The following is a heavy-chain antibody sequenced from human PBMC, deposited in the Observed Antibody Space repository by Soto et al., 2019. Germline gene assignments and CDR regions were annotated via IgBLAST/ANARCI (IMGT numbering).Heavy chain of an antibody. CDR2: IYYSGST. V-gene: IGHV4-31*03. CDR1: CGSINSGGYY. D-gene: IGHD6-6*01. CDR3: AKQHRFRPLDGGMDV. J-gene: IGHJ6*04. Sequence: SETLSLTCTVSCGSINSGGYYWSWNRQHPGNGLEWIGYIYYSGSTYYNPSLKSRVTISVDTSKNQFSLKLSSLTAADTTVYYCAKQHRFRPLDGGMDVWGKGTTVTVSS.